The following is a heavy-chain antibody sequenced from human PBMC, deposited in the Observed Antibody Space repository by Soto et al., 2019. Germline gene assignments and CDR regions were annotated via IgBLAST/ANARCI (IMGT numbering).Heavy chain of an antibody. D-gene: IGHD2-15*01. CDR1: GGSFSDFA. V-gene: IGHV1-69*01. J-gene: IGHJ4*02. CDR3: ARGAIAAVPAALSSYHDYTNYRFDS. CDR2: IIPTFAAT. Sequence: QVQLAQSGAEMTKPGSSVKVSCRASGGSFSDFAFSWVRQAPGQGLEWMGGIIPTFAATKYAQRLQDRVTITADAPTNTVYLALNSLTSEDTAIYYCARGAIAAVPAALSSYHDYTNYRFDSWGQGTLVTVSS.